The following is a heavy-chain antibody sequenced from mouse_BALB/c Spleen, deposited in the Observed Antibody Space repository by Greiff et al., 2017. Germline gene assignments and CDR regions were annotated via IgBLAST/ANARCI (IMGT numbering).Heavy chain of an antibody. Sequence: EVMLVESGGGLVKPGGSLKLSCAASGFTFSDYYMYWVRQTPEKRLEWVATISDGGSYTYYPDSVKGRFTISRDNAKNTLYLQMSSLKSEDTAMYYCARHGGIHYYGSRNYLDYWGQGTTLTVSS. CDR2: ISDGGSYT. V-gene: IGHV5-4*02. J-gene: IGHJ2*01. D-gene: IGHD1-2*01. CDR1: GFTFSDYY. CDR3: ARHGGIHYYGSRNYLDY.